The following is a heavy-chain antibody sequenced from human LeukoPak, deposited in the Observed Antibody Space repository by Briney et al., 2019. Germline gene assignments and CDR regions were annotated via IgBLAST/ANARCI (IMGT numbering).Heavy chain of an antibody. CDR2: FSGSGGST. D-gene: IGHD6-13*01. V-gene: IGHV3-23*01. Sequence: GGSLRLSCAASGFTFSSSAMSWVRQAPGKGLEWVSGFSGSGGSTYYADSVKGRFTISRDNSKNTLYLQMNSLRAEDTAVYYCAKGRSSWYTQIEYWGQGTLVTVSS. J-gene: IGHJ4*02. CDR1: GFTFSSSA. CDR3: AKGRSSWYTQIEY.